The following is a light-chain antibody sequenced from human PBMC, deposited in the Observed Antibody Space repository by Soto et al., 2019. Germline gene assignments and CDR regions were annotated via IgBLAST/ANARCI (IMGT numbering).Light chain of an antibody. V-gene: IGLV2-14*01. Sequence: QSALTQPASVSGSPRQSITISCTGTSSDVGGYNYVSWYQQHPGKVPKLMIYEVSNRPSGVSNRFSGSKSGNTASLTISGLQAEDEADYYCSSYTSNYTYVFGTGTKLTVL. CDR2: EVS. CDR3: SSYTSNYTYV. J-gene: IGLJ1*01. CDR1: SSDVGGYNY.